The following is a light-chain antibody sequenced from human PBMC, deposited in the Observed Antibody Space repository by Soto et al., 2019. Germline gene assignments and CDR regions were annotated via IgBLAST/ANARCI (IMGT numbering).Light chain of an antibody. CDR1: KLGDKY. V-gene: IGLV3-1*01. CDR3: QAWDSSTGVV. J-gene: IGLJ2*01. CDR2: GDS. Sequence: SYELTQPPSVSVSPGKTASITCSGDKLGDKYACWYQQKPGQSPVLVIYGDSKRPSGIPERFSGSNSGNTATLTISGTQAMDEADYYCQAWDSSTGVVFGGGTKLTVL.